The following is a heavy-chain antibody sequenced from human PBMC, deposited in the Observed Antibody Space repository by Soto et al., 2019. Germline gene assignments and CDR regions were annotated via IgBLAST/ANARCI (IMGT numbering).Heavy chain of an antibody. D-gene: IGHD3-10*01. V-gene: IGHV3-23*01. CDR3: SKIYYYSSGGAF. Sequence: GGSLRLSCAASGFTFSSFAMSWVRQAPGKGLEWVSGISGSGGGTYYADSVKGRFTISRDNSKNTLHLQMNGLGAEDTAVYYCSKIYYYSSGGAFWGQGTLVTVSS. CDR2: ISGSGGGT. CDR1: GFTFSSFA. J-gene: IGHJ4*02.